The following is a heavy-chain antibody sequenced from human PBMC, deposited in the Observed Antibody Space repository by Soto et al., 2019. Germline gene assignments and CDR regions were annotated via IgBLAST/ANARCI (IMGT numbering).Heavy chain of an antibody. CDR2: IIPIFGTA. J-gene: IGHJ4*02. Sequence: GASVKVSCKASGGTFSSYAISWVRQAPGQGLEWMGGIIPIFGTANYAQKFQGRVTITADESTSTAYMELSSLRSEDTAVYYCARDPNFHSLFDYWGQGTLVTVSS. CDR1: GGTFSSYA. D-gene: IGHD1-26*01. V-gene: IGHV1-69*13. CDR3: ARDPNFHSLFDY.